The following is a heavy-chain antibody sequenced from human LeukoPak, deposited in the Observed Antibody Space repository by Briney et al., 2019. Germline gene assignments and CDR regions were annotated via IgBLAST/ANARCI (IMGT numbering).Heavy chain of an antibody. V-gene: IGHV3-23*01. J-gene: IGHJ4*02. CDR1: GFTFSSYE. CDR3: ARGSGSSWYFYFDY. D-gene: IGHD6-13*01. CDR2: ISGSGGST. Sequence: GGSLRLSCAASGFTFSSYEMNWVRQAPGKGLEWVSHISGSGGSTYYADSVKGRFTISRDNSKNTLYLQMNSLRAEDTALYYCARGSGSSWYFYFDYWGQGTLVTVSS.